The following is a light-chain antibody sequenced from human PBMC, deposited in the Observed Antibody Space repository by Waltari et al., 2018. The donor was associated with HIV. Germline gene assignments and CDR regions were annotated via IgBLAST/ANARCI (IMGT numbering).Light chain of an antibody. CDR3: LQYNNGPPLT. CDR1: QSVSNN. CDR2: GAS. J-gene: IGKJ4*01. V-gene: IGKV3-15*01. Sequence: EIVMTQSPAALSVFPGERATLSCRASQSVSNNLAWYQQKPGQAPRPLIYGASTRATGIPARFSGSGSGTEFTLTISSLQSEDFAVYYCLQYNNGPPLTFGGGTKVEIK.